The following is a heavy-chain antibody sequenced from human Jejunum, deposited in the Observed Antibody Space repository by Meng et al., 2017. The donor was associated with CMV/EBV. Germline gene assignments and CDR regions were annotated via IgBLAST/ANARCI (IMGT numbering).Heavy chain of an antibody. V-gene: IGHV5-51*01. D-gene: IGHD3-10*01. J-gene: IGHJ4*02. CDR3: AREMIRGVVDS. CDR2: IFPGDSDT. Sequence: KTAGYRFNNDWSGWVRQMPGKGLEWMGIIFPGDSDTRYSPSFEGQVTLSVDKSISTAYLQWSSLQASDTAIYYCAREMIRGVVDSWGQGTLVTVSS. CDR1: GYRFNNDW.